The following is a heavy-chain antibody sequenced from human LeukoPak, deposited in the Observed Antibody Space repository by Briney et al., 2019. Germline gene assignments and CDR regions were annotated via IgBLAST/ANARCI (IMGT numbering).Heavy chain of an antibody. CDR3: AGYDYVWGSYRAEQLDY. Sequence: GSSVKVSCKASAGTFSSYSISWVRHAPAQGLEWVGGIIPISGTSNYDHTFQGRVTITADKSTSTASKELSTLTSEDTAGDYCAGYDYVWGSYRAEQLDYWGEGTLVTASS. J-gene: IGHJ4*02. CDR1: AGTFSSYS. V-gene: IGHV1-69*06. D-gene: IGHD3-16*02. CDR2: IIPISGTS.